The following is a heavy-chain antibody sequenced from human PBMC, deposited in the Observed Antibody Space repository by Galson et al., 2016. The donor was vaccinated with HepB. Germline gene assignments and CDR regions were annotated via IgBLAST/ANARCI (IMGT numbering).Heavy chain of an antibody. CDR3: AKHILGGTYALGDN. D-gene: IGHD1-26*01. CDR1: GGSISSRSYY. J-gene: IGHJ4*02. CDR2: IYYSGNS. V-gene: IGHV4-39*01. Sequence: ETLSLTCSVSGGSISSRSYYWGWIRQPPGKGLEWIGSIYYSGNSYYNPSLKSRVTISVDTSKNQFALKVISVSAADTAVYYCAKHILGGTYALGDNWGQGTLVTVSS.